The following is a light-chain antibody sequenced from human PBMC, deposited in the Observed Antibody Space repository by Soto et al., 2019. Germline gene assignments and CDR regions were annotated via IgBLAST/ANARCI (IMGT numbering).Light chain of an antibody. CDR3: QQYNNWPWT. J-gene: IGKJ1*01. Sequence: ELVMTQSPATLSVSPGERATLSCRASQSISDTLAWYQQKHGQAPRLLIYGASKRATGFPARFSGSESGTDFTINISSLQSGDGAVYDSQQYNNWPWTFGQGTKVDIK. CDR1: QSISDT. V-gene: IGKV3-15*01. CDR2: GAS.